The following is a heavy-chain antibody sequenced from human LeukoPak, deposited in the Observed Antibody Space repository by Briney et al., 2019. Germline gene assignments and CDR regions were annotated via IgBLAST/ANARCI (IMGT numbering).Heavy chain of an antibody. CDR1: GFTFSSYG. CDR3: AKDRTYIVVVPADDAFDI. D-gene: IGHD2-2*01. V-gene: IGHV3-23*01. Sequence: GGSLRLSCAASGFTFSSYGMHWVRQAPGKGLEWVSAISGSGGSTYYADSVKGRFTISRDNSKNTLYLQMNSLRAEDTAVYYCAKDRTYIVVVPADDAFDIWGQGTMVTVSS. J-gene: IGHJ3*02. CDR2: ISGSGGST.